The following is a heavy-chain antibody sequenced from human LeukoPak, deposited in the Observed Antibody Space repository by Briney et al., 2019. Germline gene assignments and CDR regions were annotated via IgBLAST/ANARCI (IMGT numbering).Heavy chain of an antibody. CDR2: IDPYNGNT. V-gene: IGHV1-18*01. D-gene: IGHD4-17*01. CDR1: GYTFTRYG. CDR3: ARSTTVTPIQYYFDY. J-gene: IGHJ4*02. Sequence: GASVKVPCKPSGYTFTRYGISWVRQAPGQGLEWLGCIDPYNGNTNYAQNLQGRVTMTTDTSTSTAYMELRSLRSDDTAVYYCARSTTVTPIQYYFDYWGQGILVTVSS.